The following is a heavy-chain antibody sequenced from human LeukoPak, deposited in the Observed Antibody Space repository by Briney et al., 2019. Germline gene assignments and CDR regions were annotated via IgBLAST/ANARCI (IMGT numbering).Heavy chain of an antibody. Sequence: GRSLRLSCAASGFTFSSYAMHWVRQAPGKGLEWVAVISYDGSNKYYADSVKGRFTISRDNSKNTLYLQMNSLRAEDTAVYYCARVGDSSSPGYFDYWGQGTLVTVSS. CDR1: GFTFSSYA. V-gene: IGHV3-30-3*01. CDR3: ARVGDSSSPGYFDY. J-gene: IGHJ4*02. CDR2: ISYDGSNK. D-gene: IGHD6-13*01.